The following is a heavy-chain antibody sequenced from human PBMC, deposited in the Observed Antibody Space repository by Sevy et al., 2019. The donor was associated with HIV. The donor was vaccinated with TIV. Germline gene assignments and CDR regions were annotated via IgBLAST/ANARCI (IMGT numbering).Heavy chain of an antibody. Sequence: GGSLRLSCAASGFSFGDYSMNWVRQAPGKGLEWVSSISSSISYVNYADSVKGRFTISRENAKNSLYLQMNSLRAEDTAVYYCARERDPFDYWGQGTLVTVSS. CDR2: ISSSISYV. V-gene: IGHV3-21*01. CDR3: ARERDPFDY. CDR1: GFSFGDYS. J-gene: IGHJ4*02.